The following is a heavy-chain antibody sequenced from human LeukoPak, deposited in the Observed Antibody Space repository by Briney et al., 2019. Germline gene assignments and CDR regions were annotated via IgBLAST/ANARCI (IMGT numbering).Heavy chain of an antibody. J-gene: IGHJ4*02. V-gene: IGHV3-30*18. CDR3: AKELDTYYYDSSGHPSPDY. D-gene: IGHD3-22*01. Sequence: PGGSLRLSCAASGFTFSSYGMHWVRQAPGKGLEWVAVISYDGSNKYYADSVKGRFTISIDNSKNTLYLQMNSLRAEDTAVYYCAKELDTYYYDSSGHPSPDYWGQGTLVTVSS. CDR2: ISYDGSNK. CDR1: GFTFSSYG.